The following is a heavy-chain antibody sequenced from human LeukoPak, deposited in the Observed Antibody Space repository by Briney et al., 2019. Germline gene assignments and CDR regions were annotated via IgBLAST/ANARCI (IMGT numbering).Heavy chain of an antibody. CDR1: GYTFTGYY. Sequence: ASVKVSCKASGYTFTGYYMHWVRQAPGQGLEWMGWINPNSGGTNYAQKFQGRVTMTRDTSISTDYMELSRLRSDDTAVYYCARDDYGDSVGGAFDIWGQGTMVTVSS. CDR2: INPNSGGT. CDR3: ARDDYGDSVGGAFDI. D-gene: IGHD4-17*01. V-gene: IGHV1-2*02. J-gene: IGHJ3*02.